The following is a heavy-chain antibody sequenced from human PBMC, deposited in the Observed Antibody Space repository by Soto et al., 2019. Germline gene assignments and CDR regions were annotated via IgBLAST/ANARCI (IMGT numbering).Heavy chain of an antibody. CDR1: GYSISSGYY. CDR2: ISHSGTS. D-gene: IGHD6-19*01. V-gene: IGHV4-38-2*02. J-gene: IGHJ4*02. CDR3: ARGPPLIAVAGPVDY. Sequence: SETLSLTCTVSGYSISSGYYWSWIRQTPGKGLEWIGSISHSGTSFYNPSLRSRVTISMDTSNNHFSLKLNSLTATDTAVYYCARGPPLIAVAGPVDYWGQGTLVTVSS.